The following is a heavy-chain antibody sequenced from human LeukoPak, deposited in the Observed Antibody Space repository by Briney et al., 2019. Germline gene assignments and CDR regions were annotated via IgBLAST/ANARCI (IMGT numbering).Heavy chain of an antibody. Sequence: PSETLSLTCTVSGGSISSYYWSWIRQPPGKGLEWIGYIYYSGSTNYNPSLKSRVTISVDTSKNQFSLKLSSVTPEDTAVYYCARERRSAVAGGFADYWGQGTLVTVSS. CDR3: ARERRSAVAGGFADY. CDR1: GGSISSYY. D-gene: IGHD6-19*01. V-gene: IGHV4-59*12. CDR2: IYYSGST. J-gene: IGHJ4*02.